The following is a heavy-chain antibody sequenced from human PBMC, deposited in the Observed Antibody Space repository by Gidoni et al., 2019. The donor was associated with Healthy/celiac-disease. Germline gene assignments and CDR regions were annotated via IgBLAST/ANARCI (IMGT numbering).Heavy chain of an antibody. D-gene: IGHD5-18*01. Sequence: QVQLQQWGAGLLKPSETLSLTCAVYGGSFSNYYWSWIRQPPGKGLEWIAEINHSGSTNYNPSLKSRVTISVDTSKNQFSLKLSSVTAADTAVYYCARRGRYSYGFGYWGQGTLVTVSS. CDR2: INHSGST. CDR3: ARRGRYSYGFGY. J-gene: IGHJ4*02. V-gene: IGHV4-34*01. CDR1: GGSFSNYY.